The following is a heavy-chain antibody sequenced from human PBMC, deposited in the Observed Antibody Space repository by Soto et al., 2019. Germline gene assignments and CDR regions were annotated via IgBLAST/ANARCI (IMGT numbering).Heavy chain of an antibody. D-gene: IGHD6-19*01. V-gene: IGHV3-21*01. CDR2: ISSSSSYI. J-gene: IGHJ4*02. CDR1: GFTFSSYS. Sequence: EVQLVESGGGLVKPGGSLRLSCAASGFTFSSYSMNWVRQAPGKGLEWVSSISSSSSYIYYADSVKGRFTISRDNAKNSLYLQMNSLRAKDTAVYYCASTLIAVAGPFDYWGQGTLVTVSS. CDR3: ASTLIAVAGPFDY.